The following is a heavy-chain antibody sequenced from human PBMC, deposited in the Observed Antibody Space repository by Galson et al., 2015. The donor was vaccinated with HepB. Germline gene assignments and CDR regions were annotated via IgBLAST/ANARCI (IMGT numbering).Heavy chain of an antibody. Sequence: SCKAPGYTFTATGYYMHWVRQAPGQGLEWMGRINPNTGGTDYAQKFQGRVTVTRDTSISTAYMELSRLTFDDTAVYYCARGSIGVPNWIYPWGQGILVTVSS. CDR1: GYTFTATGYY. CDR3: ARGSIGVPNWIYP. V-gene: IGHV1-2*06. J-gene: IGHJ5*02. D-gene: IGHD6-6*01. CDR2: INPNTGGT.